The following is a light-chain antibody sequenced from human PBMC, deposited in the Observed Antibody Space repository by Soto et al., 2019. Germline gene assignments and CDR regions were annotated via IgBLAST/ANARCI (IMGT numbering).Light chain of an antibody. Sequence: QLVLTQPASVSGSPGQSITISCTGTSSDVGDFDCVSWYQQHPGKAPKLMIYEVSDRPSGVSNRFSGSKSGDTASLTISGLQAEDEADYSCSSYTRSSTLVVGGGTKLTVI. J-gene: IGLJ2*01. CDR3: SSYTRSSTLV. CDR2: EVS. V-gene: IGLV2-14*01. CDR1: SSDVGDFDC.